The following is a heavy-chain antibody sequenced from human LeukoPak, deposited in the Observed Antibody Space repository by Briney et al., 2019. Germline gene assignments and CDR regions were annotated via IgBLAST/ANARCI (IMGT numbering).Heavy chain of an antibody. V-gene: IGHV2-70*01. D-gene: IGHD3-9*01. CDR3: ARMVYHDILTGYFFDY. Sequence: SGPALVKPTQTLTLTCTFSGLSLSTSGMCMSWIRQPPGNALARLAVIDWDDDKYYSTSLKTRLTISKDTSKNQVVLTMNNMDPVDTATYYCARMVYHDILTGYFFDYWGQGTLVTVSS. J-gene: IGHJ4*02. CDR2: IDWDDDK. CDR1: GLSLSTSGMC.